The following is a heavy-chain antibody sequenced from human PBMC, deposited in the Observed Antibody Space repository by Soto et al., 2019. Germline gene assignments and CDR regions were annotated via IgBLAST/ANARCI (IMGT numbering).Heavy chain of an antibody. D-gene: IGHD2-2*01. CDR2: FDPEDGET. J-gene: IGHJ6*02. CDR3: ARDFVVPAAMSLDRYYYYGMDV. CDR1: GYTLTELS. Sequence: GASVKVSCKVSGYTLTELSMHWVRQAPGKGLEWMGGFDPEDGETIYAQKFQGRVTMTEDTSTDTAYMELNSLRAEDTAVYYCARDFVVPAAMSLDRYYYYGMDVWGQGTTVTVSS. V-gene: IGHV1-24*01.